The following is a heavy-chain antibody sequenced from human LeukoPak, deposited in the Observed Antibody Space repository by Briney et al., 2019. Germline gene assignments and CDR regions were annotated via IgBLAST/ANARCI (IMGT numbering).Heavy chain of an antibody. CDR2: IWYDGSNK. Sequence: PGGSLRLSCAASGFTFTSSSMHWVRQAPGKGLEWVAVIWYDGSNKYYADSVKGRFTISRDNSKNTLYLQMNSLRAEDTAVYYCAREGCYYDSSGYCFDYWGQGTLVTVSS. CDR1: GFTFTSSS. J-gene: IGHJ4*02. V-gene: IGHV3-33*08. D-gene: IGHD3-22*01. CDR3: AREGCYYDSSGYCFDY.